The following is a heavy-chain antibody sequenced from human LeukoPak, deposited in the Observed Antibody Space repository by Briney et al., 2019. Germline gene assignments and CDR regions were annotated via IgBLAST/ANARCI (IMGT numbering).Heavy chain of an antibody. CDR2: IYYSGTT. CDR3: ATREHQVQRPPGDY. Sequence: GSLRLSCAASGFTFSSYGMHWVRQAPGKGLEWIATIYYSGTTYYYPSLQSRVSISIDTSQNQFSLKLSSVTAADTAVYYCATREHQVQRPPGDYWGQGTQVTVSS. J-gene: IGHJ4*02. V-gene: IGHV4-59*05. CDR1: GFTFSSYG. D-gene: IGHD1-26*01.